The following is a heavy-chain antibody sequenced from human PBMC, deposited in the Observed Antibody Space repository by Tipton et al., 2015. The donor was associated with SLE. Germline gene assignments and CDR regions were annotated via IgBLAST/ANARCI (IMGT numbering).Heavy chain of an antibody. V-gene: IGHV4-4*07. CDR3: ARGANTNYHDSSGYYMEGDAFER. CDR1: GGSITSHY. Sequence: TLSLTCTVSGGSITSHYWSWMRQPPGKGLEWIGNIHTSGTTKYNPSLKSRVTMSVDTSKNHFSLNLNTVTAADTAVYYCARGANTNYHDSSGYYMEGDAFERWGPGTLVGVAS. CDR2: IHTSGTT. J-gene: IGHJ3*02. D-gene: IGHD3-22*01.